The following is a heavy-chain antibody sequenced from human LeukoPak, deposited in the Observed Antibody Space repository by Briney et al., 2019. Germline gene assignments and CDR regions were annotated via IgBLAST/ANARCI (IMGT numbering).Heavy chain of an antibody. D-gene: IGHD6-13*01. CDR3: ARGGADQQPFYYYYMDV. CDR1: GYTFTSYG. V-gene: IGHV1-18*01. J-gene: IGHJ6*03. Sequence: ASVKVSCKASGYTFTSYGISWVRQAPGQGLEWMGWISAYNGNTNYAQKLQGRVTMTTDTSTSTAYMELRSLRSDDTAVYYCARGGADQQPFYYYYMDVWGKGTTVTVSS. CDR2: ISAYNGNT.